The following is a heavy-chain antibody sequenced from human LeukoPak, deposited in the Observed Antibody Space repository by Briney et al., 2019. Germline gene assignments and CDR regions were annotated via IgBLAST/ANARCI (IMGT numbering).Heavy chain of an antibody. CDR2: TNPNSGGT. V-gene: IGHV1-2*02. Sequence: ASVKVSCKASGYTFTDYYIHWVRQAPGQGLEWMGWTNPNSGGTKYAQKFQGRVTMTTDTSISTAYMEMSRLTSDDTAVYYCARDAHNGYEFHDWFDPWGQGALVTVSS. J-gene: IGHJ5*02. CDR1: GYTFTDYY. D-gene: IGHD5-12*01. CDR3: ARDAHNGYEFHDWFDP.